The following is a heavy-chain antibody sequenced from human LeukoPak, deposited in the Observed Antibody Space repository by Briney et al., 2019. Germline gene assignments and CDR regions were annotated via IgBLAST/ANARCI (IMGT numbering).Heavy chain of an antibody. CDR3: ASTRKKTGGVDY. V-gene: IGHV4-34*01. CDR1: GGSFSGYY. J-gene: IGHJ4*02. D-gene: IGHD7-27*01. Sequence: SETLSLTCAVYGGSFSGYYWSWIRQPPGKGLEWIGEINHSGSTNYNPSLKSRVTISVDTSKNQFSLKLSSVTAADTAVYYCASTRKKTGGVDYWGQGTLVTVSS. CDR2: INHSGST.